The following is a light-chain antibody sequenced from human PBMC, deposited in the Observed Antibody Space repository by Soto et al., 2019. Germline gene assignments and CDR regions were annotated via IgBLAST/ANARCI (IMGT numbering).Light chain of an antibody. V-gene: IGKV1-5*01. CDR2: DAS. Sequence: DIQMTQSPSTLSASVEDRVTITCRASQSLSSYLAWYRQKPGKAPNLLIYDASNLESGVPSRFSGSGSGTEFTLTISSLQPDDFATYYCQQLNSFPITFGQGTRLEIK. CDR3: QQLNSFPIT. CDR1: QSLSSY. J-gene: IGKJ5*01.